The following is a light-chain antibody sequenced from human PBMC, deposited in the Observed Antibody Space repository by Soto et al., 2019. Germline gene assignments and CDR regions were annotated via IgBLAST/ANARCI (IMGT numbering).Light chain of an antibody. CDR1: SSNIGSNT. J-gene: IGLJ1*01. CDR3: AAWDDSLNGRGV. Sequence: QSVLTQPPSASGTPGQRVTISCSGSSSNIGSNTVNWYQQLPGTAPKLLIYSNNQRPSGAPDRFSGSKSGTSASLAISGLQSEDEADYYCAAWDDSLNGRGVFGTGTRSPS. V-gene: IGLV1-44*01. CDR2: SNN.